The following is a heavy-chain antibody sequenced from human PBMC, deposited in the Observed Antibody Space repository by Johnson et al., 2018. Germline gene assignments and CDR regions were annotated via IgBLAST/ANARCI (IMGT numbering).Heavy chain of an antibody. CDR3: ARDMGYSMDV. Sequence: VQLQESGGGSVQPGGSLRLSCAASGISFSKNWMHWVRQAPGKGLVWVSQINSDGSSTNYADFVKGRFTISRDNAKNTVYLQMNSLRAEDTAVYYCARDMGYSMDVWGQGTTVTGSS. CDR2: INSDGSST. J-gene: IGHJ6*02. D-gene: IGHD2-15*01. V-gene: IGHV3-74*01. CDR1: GISFSKNW.